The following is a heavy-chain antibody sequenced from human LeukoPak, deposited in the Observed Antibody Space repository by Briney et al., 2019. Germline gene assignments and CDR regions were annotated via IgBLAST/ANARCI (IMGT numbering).Heavy chain of an antibody. CDR3: ARDGLYGDYPNWFDP. D-gene: IGHD4-17*01. CDR2: IYYSGST. V-gene: IGHV4-61*01. Sequence: TSETLSLTCTVSGGSISSSSYYWGWIRQPPGKGLEWIGYIYYSGSTNYNPSLKSRVTISVDTSKNQFSLKLSSVTAADTAVYYCARDGLYGDYPNWFDPWGQGTLVTVSS. CDR1: GGSISSSSYY. J-gene: IGHJ5*02.